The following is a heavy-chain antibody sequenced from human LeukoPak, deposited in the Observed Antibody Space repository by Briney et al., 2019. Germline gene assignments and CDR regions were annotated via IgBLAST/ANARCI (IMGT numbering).Heavy chain of an antibody. CDR3: AKVETAAAATLRGFDY. CDR2: IGGSGGST. J-gene: IGHJ4*02. Sequence: GGSLRLSCAASGFTFSSTWMSWVRQAPGKGLEWVSSIGGSGGSTYYADSVKGRFIISRDNSKNTLYLQMNSLRAEDTAVYYCAKVETAAAATLRGFDYWGQGTLVTVSS. D-gene: IGHD6-13*01. V-gene: IGHV3-23*01. CDR1: GFTFSSTW.